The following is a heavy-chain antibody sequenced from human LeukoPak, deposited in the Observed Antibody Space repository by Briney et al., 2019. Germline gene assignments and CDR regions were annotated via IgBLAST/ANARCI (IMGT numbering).Heavy chain of an antibody. D-gene: IGHD3-3*01. CDR1: EFTFSSYS. CDR2: ITNSGNSK. V-gene: IGHV3-48*01. Sequence: GGSLRLSCAASEFTFSSYSMNWVRQAPGKGLEWVSYITNSGNSKSYADSVKGRFTISRDNTKNSLYLQMNGLRAEDTAVYYCARDLHHDFWSGYPNYYYYYGMDVWGQGTTVTVSS. J-gene: IGHJ6*02. CDR3: ARDLHHDFWSGYPNYYYYYGMDV.